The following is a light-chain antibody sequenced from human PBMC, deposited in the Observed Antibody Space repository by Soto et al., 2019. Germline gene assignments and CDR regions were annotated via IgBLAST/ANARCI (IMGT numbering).Light chain of an antibody. CDR1: SSDVGAYNY. V-gene: IGLV2-8*01. Sequence: QPALTQPPSASGSPGQSVTISCSGTSSDVGAYNYVSWYQQHPGKAPRLLIYEVSQRPSGVPDRFSGSKSANTASLTVSGLQPEDEADYYCSSYAGTNNLLYVFGTGTKVTVL. J-gene: IGLJ1*01. CDR3: SSYAGTNNLLYV. CDR2: EVS.